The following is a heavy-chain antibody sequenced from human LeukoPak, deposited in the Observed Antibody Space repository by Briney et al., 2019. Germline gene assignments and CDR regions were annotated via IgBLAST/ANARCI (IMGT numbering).Heavy chain of an antibody. Sequence: GASVKVSCKASGYTFTGYYMHWVRQAPGQGLEWMGWINPNSGGTNYAQKFQGRVTMTRDTSISTAYMELSRLRSDDTAVYYCARSPESPYCSSTSCYDWFDPWGQGTLVTVSS. CDR2: INPNSGGT. CDR1: GYTFTGYY. D-gene: IGHD2-2*01. CDR3: ARSPESPYCSSTSCYDWFDP. V-gene: IGHV1-2*02. J-gene: IGHJ5*02.